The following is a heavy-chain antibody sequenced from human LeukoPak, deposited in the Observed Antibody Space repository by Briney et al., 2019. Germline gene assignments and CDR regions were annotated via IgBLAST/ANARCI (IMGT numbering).Heavy chain of an antibody. Sequence: GGSLNLSCEASGFTFRTTYMSWIHKPPGKGLGWVYYISSSGSTIYYADSVKGRFTISRDNAKNSLYLQMNSLRAEDTAVYYCARESGGSGSRPFDYWGQGTLVTVSS. CDR2: ISSSGSTI. CDR3: ARESGGSGSRPFDY. J-gene: IGHJ4*02. D-gene: IGHD3-10*01. V-gene: IGHV3-11*01. CDR1: GFTFRTTY.